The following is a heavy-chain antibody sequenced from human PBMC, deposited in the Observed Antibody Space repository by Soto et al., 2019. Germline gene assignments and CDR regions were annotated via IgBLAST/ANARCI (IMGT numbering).Heavy chain of an antibody. Sequence: QVQLVQSGAEVKKPGSSVKVSCKASGGTFSSYTISWVRQAPGQGLEWMGRFVPILGLAHYAQKFQGRVTITADKSTSTAYMELSSLRSDDTAVYYCARDVGRGVDPWGQGTLVTVSS. J-gene: IGHJ5*02. D-gene: IGHD3-10*01. CDR1: GGTFSSYT. CDR3: ARDVGRGVDP. V-gene: IGHV1-69*08. CDR2: FVPILGLA.